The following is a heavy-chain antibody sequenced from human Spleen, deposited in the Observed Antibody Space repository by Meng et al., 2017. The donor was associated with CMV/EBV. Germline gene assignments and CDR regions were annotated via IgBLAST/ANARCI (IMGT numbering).Heavy chain of an antibody. Sequence: GTFSSYAISWVRQAPGQGLEWMGGIIPIFGTANYAQKFQGRVTITTDESTSTAYMELSSLRSEDTAFYYCAISPVGNHDFWSGFGDYWGQGTLVTVSS. J-gene: IGHJ4*02. D-gene: IGHD3-3*01. CDR2: IIPIFGTA. V-gene: IGHV1-69*05. CDR3: AISPVGNHDFWSGFGDY. CDR1: GTFSSYA.